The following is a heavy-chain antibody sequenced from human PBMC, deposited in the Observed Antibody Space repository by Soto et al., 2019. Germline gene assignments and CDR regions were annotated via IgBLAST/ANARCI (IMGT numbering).Heavy chain of an antibody. Sequence: GASVKVSCKASGYTFTGYYMHWVRQAPGQGLEWMGWINPNSGGTNYAQKFQGWVTMTRDTSISTAYMELSRLRSDDTAVYYCAITYYSGYDFGYYFDYWGQGTLVTVSS. CDR1: GYTFTGYY. V-gene: IGHV1-2*04. CDR3: AITYYSGYDFGYYFDY. CDR2: INPNSGGT. D-gene: IGHD5-12*01. J-gene: IGHJ4*02.